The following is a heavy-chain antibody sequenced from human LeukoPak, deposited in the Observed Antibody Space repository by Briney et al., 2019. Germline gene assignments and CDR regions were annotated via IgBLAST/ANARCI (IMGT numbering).Heavy chain of an antibody. J-gene: IGHJ6*02. D-gene: IGHD2-21*02. CDR3: ARSLVTAIRDGMDV. V-gene: IGHV3-30-3*01. CDR2: ISYGGSNK. CDR1: GFTFSDYA. Sequence: GGSLRLSCAASGFTFSDYAMYWVRQAPGKGLEWVAVISYGGSNKYYADSVKGRFTISRDNSKKTLYVQMNSLRAGDTAVYYCARSLVTAIRDGMDVWGQGTTVTVSS.